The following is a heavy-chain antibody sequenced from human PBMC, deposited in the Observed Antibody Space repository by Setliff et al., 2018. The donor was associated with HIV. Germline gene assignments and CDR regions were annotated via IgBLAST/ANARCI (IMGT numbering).Heavy chain of an antibody. D-gene: IGHD6-19*01. CDR2: ISAHNGNT. CDR3: ARGGALSGFFFPNWLDP. CDR1: GYTFTSYG. V-gene: IGHV1-18*01. J-gene: IGHJ5*02. Sequence: ASVKVSCKASGYTFTSYGISWVRQAPGQGLEWMGWISAHNGNTNYAQNFQGRVTMTRDTSISTAYMELNRLTSDDTAVYFCARGGALSGFFFPNWLDPWGQGTLVTVSS.